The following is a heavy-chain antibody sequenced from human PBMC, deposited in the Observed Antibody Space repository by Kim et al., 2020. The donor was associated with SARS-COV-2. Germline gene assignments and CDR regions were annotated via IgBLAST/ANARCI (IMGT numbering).Heavy chain of an antibody. J-gene: IGHJ6*02. CDR2: IIPIFGTA. CDR3: ARTYYGSGSYYSYGMDV. Sequence: SVKVSCKASGGTFSSYAISWVRQAPGQGLEWMGGIIPIFGTANYAQKFQGRVTITADESTSTAYMELSSLRSEDTAVYYCARTYYGSGSYYSYGMDVWGQGTTVTVSS. CDR1: GGTFSSYA. D-gene: IGHD3-10*01. V-gene: IGHV1-69*13.